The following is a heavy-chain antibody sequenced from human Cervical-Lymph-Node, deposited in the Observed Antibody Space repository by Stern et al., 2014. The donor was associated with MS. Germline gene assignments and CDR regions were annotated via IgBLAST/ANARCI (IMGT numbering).Heavy chain of an antibody. CDR2: ISSNGSRT. Sequence: EVQLLESGGGLVHPGGSLRLSCAASGFSFSSNAMHWVRQAPGKGLEFVSAISSNGSRTYYASSVEVRFIISRDNSKNTLYLQMGSLRTDDMAVYYCARGGVGAITWGQGTLVTVSS. D-gene: IGHD1-26*01. V-gene: IGHV3-64*01. CDR3: ARGGVGAIT. CDR1: GFSFSSNA. J-gene: IGHJ4*02.